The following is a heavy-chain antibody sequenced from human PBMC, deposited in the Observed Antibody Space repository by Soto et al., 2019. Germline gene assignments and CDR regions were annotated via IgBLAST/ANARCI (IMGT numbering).Heavy chain of an antibody. V-gene: IGHV3-23*01. D-gene: IGHD6-19*01. CDR2: ISGSSSGT. J-gene: IGHJ6*02. CDR3: AKDRSENFWVYYYAMDV. CDR1: GFNLGAYA. Sequence: GGSLRLSCEASGFNLGAYAISCVRQAPGKGLEWVSGISGSSSGTYYTDSVKGRFTIPRDNSKNTVYLQMNSLRGEDTAVYYCAKDRSENFWVYYYAMDVWGQGTAVTVSS.